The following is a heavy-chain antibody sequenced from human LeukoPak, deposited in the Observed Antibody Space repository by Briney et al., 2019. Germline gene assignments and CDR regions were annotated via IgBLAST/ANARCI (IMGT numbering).Heavy chain of an antibody. V-gene: IGHV1-24*01. D-gene: IGHD3-10*02. Sequence: ASVKVSCKVSGYTLTELSMHWVRQAPGKGLEWMGGFDPEDGETLYAQNFQGRVTMTEDTSTGTAYMELSSLRSEHTAVYYCATLVLCSGGGYYFDYWGQGTLVTVSS. CDR3: ATLVLCSGGGYYFDY. CDR2: FDPEDGET. CDR1: GYTLTELS. J-gene: IGHJ4*02.